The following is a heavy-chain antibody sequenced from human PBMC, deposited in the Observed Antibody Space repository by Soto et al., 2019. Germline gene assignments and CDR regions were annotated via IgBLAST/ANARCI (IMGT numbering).Heavy chain of an antibody. D-gene: IGHD2-21*01. CDR3: SRGGGGGLFDL. Sequence: QVQLVESGGGLVKPGGSLRLSCATSGFTFSDYYMSWIRQAPGKGLEFVSYISPKGTYRTYADSVKGRFTISGDNAKNSLYLQVNSLRAEDTAVYYCSRGGGGGLFDLWGQGTFVTVSS. CDR1: GFTFSDYY. V-gene: IGHV3-11*06. J-gene: IGHJ5*02. CDR2: ISPKGTYR.